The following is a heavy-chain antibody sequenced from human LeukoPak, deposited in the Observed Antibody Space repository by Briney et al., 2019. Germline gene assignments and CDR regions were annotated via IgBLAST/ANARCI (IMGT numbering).Heavy chain of an antibody. Sequence: PSETLSLTCAVYGGSFSGYYWSWIRQPPGKGLEWIGEINHSGSTNYNPSLKSRVTISVDTSKNQFSLKLGSVTAADTAVYYCARGVGRWILDYYYYMDVWGKGTTVTVSS. V-gene: IGHV4-34*01. CDR2: INHSGST. D-gene: IGHD5-24*01. CDR3: ARGVGRWILDYYYYMDV. CDR1: GGSFSGYY. J-gene: IGHJ6*03.